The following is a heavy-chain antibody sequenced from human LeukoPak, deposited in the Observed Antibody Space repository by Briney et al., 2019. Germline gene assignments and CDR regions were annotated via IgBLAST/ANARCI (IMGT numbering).Heavy chain of an antibody. Sequence: SETLSLTCTVSGSSISTYYWSWVRQPVGKGLEWIGYIYYNESTNYNPSVKSRVTISADTSKNQFSLKLRSVTAADTAVYYCARGRWLVNYWGQGTLVTVSS. J-gene: IGHJ4*02. CDR3: ARGRWLVNY. CDR1: GSSISTYY. CDR2: IYYNEST. V-gene: IGHV4-59*01. D-gene: IGHD6-19*01.